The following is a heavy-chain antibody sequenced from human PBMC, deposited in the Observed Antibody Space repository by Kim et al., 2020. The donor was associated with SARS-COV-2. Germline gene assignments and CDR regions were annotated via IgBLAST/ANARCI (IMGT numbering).Heavy chain of an antibody. V-gene: IGHV3-30*18. Sequence: GGSLRLSCAASGFTFSSYGMHWVRQAPGKGLEWVAVISYDGSNKYYADSVKGRFTISRDNSKNTLYLQMNSLRVEDTAVYYCAKSYSGSYYSWFDPWGRGTLVTVSP. CDR3: AKSYSGSYYSWFDP. CDR1: GFTFSSYG. J-gene: IGHJ5*02. D-gene: IGHD1-26*01. CDR2: ISYDGSNK.